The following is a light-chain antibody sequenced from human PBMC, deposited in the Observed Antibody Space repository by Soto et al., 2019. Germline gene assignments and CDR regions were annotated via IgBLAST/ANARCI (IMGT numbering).Light chain of an antibody. CDR1: SSNIGNNY. J-gene: IGLJ2*01. CDR3: ATWDGSLPGEV. Sequence: QSVLTQSPSVSAAPGRKVTISCSGSSSNIGNNYVSWYQQVPGTAPKLLIYDNNKRPSGIPDRFSGSKSGTSGTLDITGLQTGDEADYYCATWDGSLPGEVFGGGTKLTVL. V-gene: IGLV1-51*01. CDR2: DNN.